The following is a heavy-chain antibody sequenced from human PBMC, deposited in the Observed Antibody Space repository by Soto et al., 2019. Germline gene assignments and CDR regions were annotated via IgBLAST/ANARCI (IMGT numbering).Heavy chain of an antibody. Sequence: SETLSLTCAVSGGSISSSNWWSWVRQPPGKGLEWIGEIYHSGSTNYNPSLKSRVTISVDKSKNQFSLKLGSVTAADTAVYYCARDRRNYAYYYYGMDVWGQGTTLTVSS. CDR2: IYHSGST. CDR1: GGSISSSNW. J-gene: IGHJ6*02. D-gene: IGHD1-7*01. CDR3: ARDRRNYAYYYYGMDV. V-gene: IGHV4-4*02.